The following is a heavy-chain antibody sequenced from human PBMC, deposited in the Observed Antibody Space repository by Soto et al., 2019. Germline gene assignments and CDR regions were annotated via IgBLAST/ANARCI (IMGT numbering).Heavy chain of an antibody. CDR2: INHSGST. CDR1: GVSFSGYY. CDR3: ARAPRMVRGYWFGP. J-gene: IGHJ5*02. Sequence: SETLSLTCAVYGVSFSGYYWSWIRQPPGKGLEWIGEINHSGSTNYNPSLKSRVTISVDTSKNQFSLKLSSVTAADTAVYYCARAPRMVRGYWFGPWGQGTLVTVSS. D-gene: IGHD3-10*01. V-gene: IGHV4-34*01.